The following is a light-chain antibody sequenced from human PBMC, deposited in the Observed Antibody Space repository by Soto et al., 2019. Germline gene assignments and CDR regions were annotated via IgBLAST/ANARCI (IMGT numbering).Light chain of an antibody. CDR2: EVS. J-gene: IGLJ3*02. CDR1: SSDVGGYNY. CDR3: SSYTTSSTHWV. Sequence: QYALTQPASVSGSPGQSITISCTGTSSDVGGYNYVSWYQQHPGKAPKLMIYEVSNRPSGFSNRFSCSKSGNTASLTISGLHDEDEADYYCSSYTTSSTHWVFGGGTNLTV. V-gene: IGLV2-14*01.